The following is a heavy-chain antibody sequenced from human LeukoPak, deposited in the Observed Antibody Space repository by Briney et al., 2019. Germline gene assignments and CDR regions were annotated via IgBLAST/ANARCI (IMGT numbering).Heavy chain of an antibody. J-gene: IGHJ4*02. CDR3: ARAQDYDFWSGRYDY. V-gene: IGHV3-66*01. CDR2: IYSGGST. Sequence: GGSLRLSCAASGFTVSSNYMSWVRQAPGKGLEWVSVIYSGGSTYYADSVKGRFTISRDNSKNTLYLQMNSLRAEDTAVYYCARAQDYDFWSGRYDYWGQGTLVTVSS. D-gene: IGHD3-3*01. CDR1: GFTVSSNY.